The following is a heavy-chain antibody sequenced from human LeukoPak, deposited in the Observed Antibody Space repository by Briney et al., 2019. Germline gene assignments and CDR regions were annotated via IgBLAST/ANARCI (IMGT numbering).Heavy chain of an antibody. D-gene: IGHD2-21*02. CDR1: GFTFYTYA. V-gene: IGHV3-23*01. CDR3: AKDPSDFLVDC. Sequence: PGGSLRLSCAASGFTFYTYAMNWVRQAPGKGLQWVAAISGSGGTTYCADSVKGRFTIPRDNSKNTVYLQLSSLRAEDTAVYYCAKDPSDFLVDCWGQGTLVTVSS. CDR2: ISGSGGTT. J-gene: IGHJ4*02.